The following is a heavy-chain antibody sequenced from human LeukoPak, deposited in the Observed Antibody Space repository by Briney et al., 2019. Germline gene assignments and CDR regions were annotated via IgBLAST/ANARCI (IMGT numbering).Heavy chain of an antibody. V-gene: IGHV4-34*01. J-gene: IGHJ6*04. CDR1: GGSFSGYY. D-gene: IGHD6-25*01. CDR3: ARGYSSGWYYYYGMDV. Sequence: SETLSLTCAVYGGSFSGYYWSWIRQPPGKGLEWIGEINHSGSTNYNPSPKSRVTISVDTSKNQFSLKLSSVTAADTAVYYCARGYSSGWYYYYGMDVWGKGTTVTVSS. CDR2: INHSGST.